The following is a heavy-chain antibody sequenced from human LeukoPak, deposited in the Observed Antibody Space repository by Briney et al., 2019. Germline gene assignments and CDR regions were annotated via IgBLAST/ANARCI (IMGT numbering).Heavy chain of an antibody. D-gene: IGHD2-8*01. Sequence: GGSLRLSCAASGFTVSSNYMSWVRQAPGKGLEWVSVIYSGGSTYYADSVKGRFTISRDNSKNTLYLQMNSLRAKDTAVYYCARAPTNDAFDIWGQGTMVTVSS. J-gene: IGHJ3*02. CDR1: GFTVSSNY. V-gene: IGHV3-53*01. CDR3: ARAPTNDAFDI. CDR2: IYSGGST.